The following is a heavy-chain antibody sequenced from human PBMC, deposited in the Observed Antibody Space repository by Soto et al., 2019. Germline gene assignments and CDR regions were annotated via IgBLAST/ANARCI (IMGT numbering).Heavy chain of an antibody. Sequence: QVTLKESGPVLVKPTETLTLTCTVSGFSLSNARMGVSWIRQPPGKALEWLAHIFSNDEKSYSTSLKSRLTISKDTSKSQVVLTMTNMDPVDTATYYCARTYYDILTGEFYYFDYWGQGTLVTVSS. D-gene: IGHD3-9*01. CDR3: ARTYYDILTGEFYYFDY. CDR2: IFSNDEK. V-gene: IGHV2-26*01. CDR1: GFSLSNARMG. J-gene: IGHJ4*02.